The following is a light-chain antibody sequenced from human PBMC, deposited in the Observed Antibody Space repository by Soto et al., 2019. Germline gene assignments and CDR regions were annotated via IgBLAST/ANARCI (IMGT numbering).Light chain of an antibody. V-gene: IGKV1-39*01. CDR2: GAS. CDR1: QSISSY. CDR3: QQSHSTPLT. Sequence: DIQMTQSPSSLSASVVDRVTITCRASQSISSYLNWYQQKPGKAPKVLISGASSLQSGVPLRFSGSGSGTDFTLTISSLQSEDFASYYCQQSHSTPLTFGGGTKVEIK. J-gene: IGKJ4*01.